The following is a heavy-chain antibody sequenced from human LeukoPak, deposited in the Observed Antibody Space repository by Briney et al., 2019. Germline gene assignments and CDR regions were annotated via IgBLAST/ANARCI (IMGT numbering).Heavy chain of an antibody. D-gene: IGHD3-16*01. CDR3: ARGGGYYFDY. CDR1: GGSLRRYY. V-gene: IGHV4-59*01. Sequence: SETLSLTCTVSGGSLRRYYWSWIRQPPGKGLEWTGYIYYSGSTNYNPSLKSRVTISVDTSKNQFSLKLRSVTAADTAVYYCARGGGYYFDYWGQGTLVTVSS. J-gene: IGHJ4*02. CDR2: IYYSGST.